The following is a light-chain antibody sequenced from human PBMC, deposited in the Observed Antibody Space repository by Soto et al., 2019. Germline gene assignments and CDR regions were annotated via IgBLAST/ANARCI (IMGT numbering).Light chain of an antibody. CDR1: QSVSSN. Sequence: EIVMTQSPATLSVSPGERATLSCRASQSVSSNLAWYQQKPGQAPRLLIYGASTRATVIPARFSGSGSGTEFTLTISSLQSEDFAFYYCQQYNNWRPTFGQGTKVEVE. J-gene: IGKJ1*01. CDR3: QQYNNWRPT. CDR2: GAS. V-gene: IGKV3-15*01.